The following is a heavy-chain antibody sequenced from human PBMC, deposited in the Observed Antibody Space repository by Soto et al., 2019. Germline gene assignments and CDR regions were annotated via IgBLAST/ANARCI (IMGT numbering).Heavy chain of an antibody. V-gene: IGHV3-30-3*01. CDR1: GLSFGDDA. Sequence: GGSLRLSCAASGLSFGDDAMHWVRQAPGKGLEWVAVITCDGSTKFYADSVRGRLTISRDNSKSTLYLQMASLISKDTAVYYCARDVGTQMDFWSTSGMDVWGQGTTVTVSS. CDR2: ITCDGSTK. CDR3: ARDVGTQMDFWSTSGMDV. J-gene: IGHJ6*02. D-gene: IGHD3-3*01.